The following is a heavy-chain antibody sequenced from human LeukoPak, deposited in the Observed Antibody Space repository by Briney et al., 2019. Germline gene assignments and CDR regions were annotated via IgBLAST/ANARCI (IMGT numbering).Heavy chain of an antibody. D-gene: IGHD6-13*01. Sequence: ASVKVSCKASGYTFTSYYMHWVRQAPGQGLEWMGWMNPNSGNTGYAQKFQGRVTMTRNTSISTAYMELSSLRSEDTAVYYCARTSSSWSPTYYYGMDVWGQGTTVTVSS. CDR2: MNPNSGNT. J-gene: IGHJ6*02. CDR3: ARTSSSWSPTYYYGMDV. CDR1: GYTFTSYY. V-gene: IGHV1-8*02.